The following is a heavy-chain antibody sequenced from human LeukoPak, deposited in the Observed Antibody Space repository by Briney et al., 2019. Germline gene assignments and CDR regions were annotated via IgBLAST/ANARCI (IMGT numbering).Heavy chain of an antibody. D-gene: IGHD5-24*01. CDR3: ASRRDGYNFGAFDI. Sequence: ASVKVSCKASGYTFTSYGISWVRQASGQGLEWMGWISAYNGNTNYAQKLQGRVTMTTDTPTSTAYMELRSLRSDDTAVYYCASRRDGYNFGAFDIWGQGTMVTVSS. CDR1: GYTFTSYG. V-gene: IGHV1-18*01. CDR2: ISAYNGNT. J-gene: IGHJ3*02.